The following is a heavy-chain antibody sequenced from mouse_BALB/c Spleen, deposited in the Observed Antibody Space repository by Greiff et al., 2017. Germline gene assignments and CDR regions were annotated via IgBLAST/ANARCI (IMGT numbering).Heavy chain of an antibody. CDR1: GFTFSSYY. J-gene: IGHJ2*01. CDR3: ARHENSSGYFDY. D-gene: IGHD3-1*01. CDR2: INSNGGST. V-gene: IGHV5-6-2*01. Sequence: EVQLVESGGGLVKLGGSLKLSCAASGFTFSSYYMSWVRQTPEKRLELVAAINSNGGSTYYPDTVKGRFTISRDNAKNTLYLQMSSLKSEDTALYYCARHENSSGYFDYWGQGTTRTVSS.